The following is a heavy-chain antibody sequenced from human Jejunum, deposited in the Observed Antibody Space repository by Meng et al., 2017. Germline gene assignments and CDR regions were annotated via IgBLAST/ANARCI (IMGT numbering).Heavy chain of an antibody. CDR2: VNPEGNIP. Sequence: GELLEWGGGLVGPGESLSLSFGASGFRVSGHWMHWVRQAQGQGLGWVSRVNPEGNIPTDADSGKGRFIIFRDNAKSTVYLKLNRLRAEDTAVYYCTNDRLSHWGQGTLVTVSS. CDR1: GFRVSGHW. D-gene: IGHD1-1*01. J-gene: IGHJ1*01. V-gene: IGHV3-74*01. CDR3: TNDRLSH.